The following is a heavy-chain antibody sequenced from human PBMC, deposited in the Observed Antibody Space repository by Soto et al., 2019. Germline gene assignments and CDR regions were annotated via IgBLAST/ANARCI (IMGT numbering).Heavy chain of an antibody. V-gene: IGHV3-30-3*01. CDR3: ARAVRVRDAFDI. J-gene: IGHJ3*02. D-gene: IGHD1-1*01. Sequence: VGSLRLSCAASGFTFSSYAMHWVRQAPGKGLEWVAVISYDGSNKYYADSVKGRFTISRDNSKNTLYLQMNSLRAEDTAVYYCARAVRVRDAFDIWGQGTMVTVSS. CDR2: ISYDGSNK. CDR1: GFTFSSYA.